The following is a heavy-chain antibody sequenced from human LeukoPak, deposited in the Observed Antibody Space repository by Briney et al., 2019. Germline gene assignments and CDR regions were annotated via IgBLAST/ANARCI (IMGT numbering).Heavy chain of an antibody. CDR2: IYYSGST. Sequence: SETLSLTCTVSGGSISSYYWSWIRQPPGKGLEWIGYIYYSGSTNYNPSLKSRVTISVDTSKNQFSLKPSSVTAADTAVYYCARFTDDILTGFDYWGQGTLVTVSS. J-gene: IGHJ4*02. CDR3: ARFTDDILTGFDY. D-gene: IGHD3-9*01. V-gene: IGHV4-59*01. CDR1: GGSISSYY.